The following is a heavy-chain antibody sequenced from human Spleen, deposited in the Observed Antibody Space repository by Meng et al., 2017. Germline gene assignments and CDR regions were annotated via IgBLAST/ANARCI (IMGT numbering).Heavy chain of an antibody. Sequence: ASVKVSCKASGGTFSSYAISWVRQAPGQRLEWMGWINAGNGNTKYSQKFQGRVTITRDTSASTAYMELSSLRSEDTAVYYCARMGGGTRVAAAGTPYYFDYWGQGTLVTVSS. J-gene: IGHJ4*02. V-gene: IGHV1-3*01. CDR3: ARMGGGTRVAAAGTPYYFDY. CDR2: INAGNGNT. CDR1: GGTFSSYA. D-gene: IGHD6-13*01.